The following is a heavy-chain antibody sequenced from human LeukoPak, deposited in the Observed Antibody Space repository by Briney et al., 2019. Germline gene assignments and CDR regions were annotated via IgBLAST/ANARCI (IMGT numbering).Heavy chain of an antibody. CDR1: RGTFSSYA. V-gene: IGHV1-46*01. Sequence: ASVKVSCKASRGTFSSYALSWVRPAPGQGREWMGIINPSGGSPTYAQKFQGRVTMTSDMSTSTVYIELSSLGSEDTAVYYCARDVAAAGSAFDFWGQGTMVTVSS. CDR2: INPSGGSP. J-gene: IGHJ3*01. D-gene: IGHD6-13*01. CDR3: ARDVAAAGSAFDF.